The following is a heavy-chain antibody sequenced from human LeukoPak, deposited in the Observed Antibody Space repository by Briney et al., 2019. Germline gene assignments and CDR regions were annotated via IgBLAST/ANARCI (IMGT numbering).Heavy chain of an antibody. Sequence: GGSLRLSCVASGFTFSNHAMTWVRQAPGKGLEWVSAITGNGPTTFYADSVKARFTISRDNSKNTLFLQMKSLRAEDTAVYYCAKTVAVAGGRYCSTTSCHFDYWGQGTLVTVSS. V-gene: IGHV3-23*01. CDR1: GFTFSNHA. J-gene: IGHJ4*02. CDR3: AKTVAVAGGRYCSTTSCHFDY. D-gene: IGHD2-2*01. CDR2: ITGNGPTT.